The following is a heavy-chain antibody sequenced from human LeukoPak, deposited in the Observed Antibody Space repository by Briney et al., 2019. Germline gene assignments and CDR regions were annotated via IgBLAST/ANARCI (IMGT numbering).Heavy chain of an antibody. CDR3: AREGPGAVAGTCLPDY. J-gene: IGHJ4*02. D-gene: IGHD6-19*01. V-gene: IGHV1-2*02. Sequence: EASVKVSCKASGYTFAGYYMHWVRQAPGQGLEWIGWINPHSGDTNLAQKFQGRVTMTRDTSITTAYMELSRLRSDDTAVYYCAREGPGAVAGTCLPDYWGQGTLVTVSS. CDR1: GYTFAGYY. CDR2: INPHSGDT.